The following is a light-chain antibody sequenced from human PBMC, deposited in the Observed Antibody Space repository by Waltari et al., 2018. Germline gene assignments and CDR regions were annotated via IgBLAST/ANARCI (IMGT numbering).Light chain of an antibody. CDR2: RND. J-gene: IGLJ3*02. V-gene: IGLV1-47*01. Sequence: QSVLTQPPSASGAPGQRVTISCSGGNSNIGSNYLFWYQQLPGPAPKLLIYRNDQRPSGVPDRFSGSKSGTSASLAITGLRSEDEAEYYCAAWDDSLNSRVFGGGTKLTVL. CDR3: AAWDDSLNSRV. CDR1: NSNIGSNY.